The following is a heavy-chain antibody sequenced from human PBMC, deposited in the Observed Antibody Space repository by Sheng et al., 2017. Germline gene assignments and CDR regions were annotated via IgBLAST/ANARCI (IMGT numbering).Heavy chain of an antibody. CDR2: IYTSGST. D-gene: IGHD3-16*02. CDR3: ARDGAWDYDYIWGSYRYQYYFDY. Sequence: QVQLQESGPGLVKPSETLSLTCTVSGGSISSYYWSWIRQPAGKGLEWIGRIYTSGSTNYNPSLKSRVTMSVDTSKNQFSLKLSSVTAADTAVYYCARDGAWDYDYIWGSYRYQYYFDYWGQGTLVTVSS. V-gene: IGHV4-4*07. J-gene: IGHJ4*02. CDR1: GGSISSYY.